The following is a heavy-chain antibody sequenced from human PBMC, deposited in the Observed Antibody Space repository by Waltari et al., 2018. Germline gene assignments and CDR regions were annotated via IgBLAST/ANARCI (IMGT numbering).Heavy chain of an antibody. J-gene: IGHJ6*02. D-gene: IGHD3-22*01. CDR1: RFSLSDHY. V-gene: IGHV3-72*01. CDR2: SRDKANSYTT. Sequence: EVQLVESGGGLVQPGGSLRRSCAASRFSLSDHYLDWVRQAPGKGLEWVGRSRDKANSYTTEFAASVKGRFTISRDDSKKSLYLQMDSLKTEDTAVYYCASYDFDSRGYTYGMDVWGQGTTVTVSS. CDR3: ASYDFDSRGYTYGMDV.